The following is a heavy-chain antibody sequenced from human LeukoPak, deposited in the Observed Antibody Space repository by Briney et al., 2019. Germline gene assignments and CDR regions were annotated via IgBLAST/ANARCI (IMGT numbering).Heavy chain of an antibody. Sequence: GGSLRLSCAASGFTFSYYWMHWVRQAPGKGLVWVSRINSDGSSTSYADSVKGRFTISRDNAKNTLYLQMNSLRVEDTAVYYCARDWRYCSSTRCPQPFDYWGQGTLVTVSS. CDR1: GFTFSYYW. V-gene: IGHV3-74*01. J-gene: IGHJ4*02. CDR2: INSDGSST. D-gene: IGHD2-2*01. CDR3: ARDWRYCSSTRCPQPFDY.